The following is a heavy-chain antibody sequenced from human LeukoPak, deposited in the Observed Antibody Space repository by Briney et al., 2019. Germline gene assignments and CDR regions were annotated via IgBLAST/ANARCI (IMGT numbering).Heavy chain of an antibody. Sequence: GGSPRLSCTTSGYTFGDYGTSWVRQAPGKGLEWVANIKQHGSEMYYVDSVKGRFTISRDNAKNALYLQMNSLRVEDTAVYYCARDKDIAARTFDCWGQGTLVTVST. CDR3: ARDKDIAARTFDC. CDR2: IKQHGSEM. J-gene: IGHJ4*02. V-gene: IGHV3-7*01. CDR1: GYTFGDYG. D-gene: IGHD6-6*01.